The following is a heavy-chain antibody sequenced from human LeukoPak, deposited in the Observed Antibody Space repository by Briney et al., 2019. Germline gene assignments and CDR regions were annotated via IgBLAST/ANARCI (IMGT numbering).Heavy chain of an antibody. CDR1: GYSFTTFY. CDR3: ARAGGDGYSNDY. Sequence: ASVKVSCKASGYSFTTFYMHWVRQAPGQGLEWMGRINPNSGGTNYAQKFQGRVTMTRDTSISTAYMELSRLRSDDTAVYYCARAGGDGYSNDYWGQGTLVTVSS. D-gene: IGHD5-24*01. CDR2: INPNSGGT. V-gene: IGHV1-2*06. J-gene: IGHJ4*02.